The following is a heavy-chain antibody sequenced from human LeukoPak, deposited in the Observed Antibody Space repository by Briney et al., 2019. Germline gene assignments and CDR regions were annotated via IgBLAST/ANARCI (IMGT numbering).Heavy chain of an antibody. CDR3: AKGRWVQPAGYLDF. V-gene: IGHV3-33*06. J-gene: IGHJ4*02. Sequence: PGRSLRLSCAASGFTFSDSGMYWVRQSPGKGLEWVALVWYEGSNKYYADSGKGRFSIARDNSKNTLYLKMNSLRAEDTAVYYCAKGRWVQPAGYLDFSGQGTLVTVSA. D-gene: IGHD5-24*01. CDR2: VWYEGSNK. CDR1: GFTFSDSG.